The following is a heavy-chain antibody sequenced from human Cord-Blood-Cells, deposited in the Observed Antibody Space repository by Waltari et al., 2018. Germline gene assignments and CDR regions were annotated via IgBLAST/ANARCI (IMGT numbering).Heavy chain of an antibody. V-gene: IGHV1-3*01. J-gene: IGHJ2*01. CDR3: ARGSYSSSSWYFDL. CDR2: INAGKGNK. Sequence: QVQLVQSGAEVKKPGASVKVSCKASGYTFTSYAMHWVRQAPGQRLEWMGWINAGKGNKKYSQKFQGRVTITRDTSASTAYMELSSLRSEDTAVYYCARGSYSSSSWYFDLWGRGTLVTVSS. D-gene: IGHD6-6*01. CDR1: GYTFTSYA.